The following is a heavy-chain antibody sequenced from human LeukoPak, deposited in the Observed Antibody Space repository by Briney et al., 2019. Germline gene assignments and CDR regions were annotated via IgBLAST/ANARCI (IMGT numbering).Heavy chain of an antibody. CDR3: ARDPSVVGATKAEGCYYYYMDV. V-gene: IGHV3-30*04. Sequence: GGSLRLSCAASGFTFSSYAMHWVRQAPGKGLKWVAVISYDGSNKYYADSVKGRFTISRDNSKNTLYLQMNSLRAEDTAVYYCARDPSVVGATKAEGCYYYYMDVWGKGTTVTVSS. CDR1: GFTFSSYA. D-gene: IGHD1-26*01. CDR2: ISYDGSNK. J-gene: IGHJ6*03.